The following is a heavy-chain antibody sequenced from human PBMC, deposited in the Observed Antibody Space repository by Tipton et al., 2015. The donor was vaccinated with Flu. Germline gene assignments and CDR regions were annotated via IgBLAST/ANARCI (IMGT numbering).Heavy chain of an antibody. Sequence: TLSLTCAVSGYSISSGYYWGWIRQPPGKGLEWIGNIYHSGSPYYNPSLKSRVTISVGTSKNQFSLKLSSVTAADTAVYYCARHVNWGSGYDHCGQGTLVTVSS. V-gene: IGHV4-38-2*01. CDR1: GYSISSGYY. CDR3: ARHVNWGSGYDH. J-gene: IGHJ4*02. D-gene: IGHD7-27*01. CDR2: IYHSGSP.